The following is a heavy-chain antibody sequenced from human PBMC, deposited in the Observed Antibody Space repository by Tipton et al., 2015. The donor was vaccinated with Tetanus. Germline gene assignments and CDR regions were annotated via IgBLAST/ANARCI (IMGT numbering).Heavy chain of an antibody. CDR1: GGSFTDYS. D-gene: IGHD3-22*01. Sequence: LRLSCAVYGGSFTDYSWSWIRQPPGQGLEWIGEVNQAGNTDHIPSLKGRVTMSLDTSKSQLSLNLSSVTAADTAVYYCARGPRTRIYDSSGYSFRYFYGMDVWGLGATVTVSS. V-gene: IGHV4-34*01. CDR3: ARGPRTRIYDSSGYSFRYFYGMDV. CDR2: VNQAGNT. J-gene: IGHJ6*02.